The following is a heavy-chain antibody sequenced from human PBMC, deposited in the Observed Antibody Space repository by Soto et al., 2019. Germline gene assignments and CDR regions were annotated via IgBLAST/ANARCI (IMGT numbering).Heavy chain of an antibody. D-gene: IGHD1-26*01. J-gene: IGHJ6*02. Sequence: PRGSLRLSCAASGFTFSSYSMHWVRQAPGKGLEWVAVIWYDGSNKYYADSVKGRFTISRDNSKNTLYLQMNSLRAEDTAVYYCARDLRVAATTDYYYYGMDVWGQGT. CDR3: ARDLRVAATTDYYYYGMDV. CDR1: GFTFSSYS. V-gene: IGHV3-33*01. CDR2: IWYDGSNK.